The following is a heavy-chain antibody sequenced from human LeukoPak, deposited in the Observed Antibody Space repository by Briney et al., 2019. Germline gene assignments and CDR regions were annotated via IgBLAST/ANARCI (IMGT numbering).Heavy chain of an antibody. D-gene: IGHD5-12*01. Sequence: GGSLRLSCAASGFAFSSYAMHWVRQAPGKGLEWVAVISYDGNNKYYADSVKGRFTISRDNSKNTPYLQLNSLRTEDTAVYYCARDWEYGGYDYWGQGTLVSVSS. CDR3: ARDWEYGGYDY. CDR1: GFAFSSYA. J-gene: IGHJ4*02. V-gene: IGHV3-30-3*01. CDR2: ISYDGNNK.